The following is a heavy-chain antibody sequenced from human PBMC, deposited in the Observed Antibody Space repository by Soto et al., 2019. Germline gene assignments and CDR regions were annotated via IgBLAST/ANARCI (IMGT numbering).Heavy chain of an antibody. D-gene: IGHD7-27*01. CDR1: GYTFTGYY. CDR3: ARVVTGRHAFDI. Sequence: ASVKVSCKASGYTFTGYYMHWVRQAPGQGLEWMGWINPNRGGTNYAQKFQGRVTMTRDMSISTAYMELSRLRSDDTAVYYCARVVTGRHAFDIWGQGTMVTVSS. V-gene: IGHV1-2*02. J-gene: IGHJ3*02. CDR2: INPNRGGT.